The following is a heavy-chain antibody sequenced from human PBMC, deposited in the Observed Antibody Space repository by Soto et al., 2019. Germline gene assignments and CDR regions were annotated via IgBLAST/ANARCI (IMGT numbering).Heavy chain of an antibody. J-gene: IGHJ4*02. V-gene: IGHV3-30*18. CDR3: AKDLRPYSGSYVLDY. CDR2: ISYDGSNK. Sequence: GGSLRLSCAASGFTFSSYGMHWVRQAPGKGLEWVAVISYDGSNKYYADSVKGPFTISRDNSKNTLYLQMNSLRAEDTAVYYCAKDLRPYSGSYVLDYWGQGTLVTVSS. CDR1: GFTFSSYG. D-gene: IGHD1-26*01.